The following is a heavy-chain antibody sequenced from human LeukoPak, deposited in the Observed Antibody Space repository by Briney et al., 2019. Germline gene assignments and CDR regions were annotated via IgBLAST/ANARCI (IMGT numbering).Heavy chain of an antibody. J-gene: IGHJ6*02. D-gene: IGHD3-3*01. Sequence: GGSLRLSCTASGFTFGDYAMSWVRQAPGKGLEWLSYIISSSSVIYYADSVKGRFTISRDNAKNSLYLQMNNVRAEDTAVYYCARDRNYEYWSAQSAGDGMDVWGQGTTVSVSS. CDR2: IISSSSVI. CDR3: ARDRNYEYWSAQSAGDGMDV. V-gene: IGHV3-48*01. CDR1: GFTFGDYA.